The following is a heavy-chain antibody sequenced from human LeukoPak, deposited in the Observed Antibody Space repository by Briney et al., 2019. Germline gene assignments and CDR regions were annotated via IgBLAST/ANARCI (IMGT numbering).Heavy chain of an antibody. D-gene: IGHD6-6*01. V-gene: IGHV3-15*01. CDR1: GFTFSNAW. J-gene: IGHJ5*02. CDR3: TTERIAARPWGNWFDP. Sequence: GGSLRLSCAASGFTFSNAWMSWVRQAPGKGLEWVGRIKSKTDGGTTDYAASVKGRFTISRDDSKNTLYLQMNSLKTEDTAVYYCTTERIAARPWGNWFDPWGQGTLVTVSS. CDR2: IKSKTDGGTT.